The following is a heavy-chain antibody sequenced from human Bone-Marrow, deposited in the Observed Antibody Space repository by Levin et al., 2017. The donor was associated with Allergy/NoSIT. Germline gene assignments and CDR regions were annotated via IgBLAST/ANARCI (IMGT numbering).Heavy chain of an antibody. CDR1: GDSMNSSLYY. V-gene: IGHV4-39*01. CDR3: ARLKGGGSIPRAHS. D-gene: IGHD2-15*01. J-gene: IGHJ4*02. CDR2: ISYTGAT. Sequence: ASETLSLTCTISGDSMNSSLYYWGWIRQPPGTRLEWLGSISYTGATFYHPSLNSRVTISAATSKTQFSLKLTSVTAADTAVYYCARLKGGGSIPRAHSWGQGTLVTVSS.